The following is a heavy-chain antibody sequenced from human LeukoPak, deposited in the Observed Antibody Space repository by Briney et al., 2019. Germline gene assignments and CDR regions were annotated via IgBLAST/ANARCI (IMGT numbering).Heavy chain of an antibody. CDR2: IYYSGST. CDR3: ARHASSGWYLNWFDP. V-gene: IGHV4-39*01. D-gene: IGHD6-19*01. Sequence: SETLSLTCTVSGGSISSSSYYWGWIRQPPGKGLEWIGSIYYSGSTYYNPSLKSRVTISVDTSKNQFSLKLSSVTAADTAVYYCARHASSGWYLNWFDPWGQGTLVTVSS. J-gene: IGHJ5*02. CDR1: GGSISSSSYY.